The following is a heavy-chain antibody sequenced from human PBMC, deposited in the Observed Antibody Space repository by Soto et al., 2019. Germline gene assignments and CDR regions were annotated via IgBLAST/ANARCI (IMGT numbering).Heavy chain of an antibody. V-gene: IGHV3-7*03. CDR2: INQDGSEK. J-gene: IGHJ4*02. CDR3: ARHAYYAFDS. D-gene: IGHD3-16*01. CDR1: GFAFNTYW. Sequence: PGGSLRLSCAASGFAFNTYWMTWVRLAPGKGLEVVANINQDGSEKDYVDSVKGRFTISRDNAKNSLYLQMNSLRAEDTAVYYCARHAYYAFDSWGQGTLVTVSS.